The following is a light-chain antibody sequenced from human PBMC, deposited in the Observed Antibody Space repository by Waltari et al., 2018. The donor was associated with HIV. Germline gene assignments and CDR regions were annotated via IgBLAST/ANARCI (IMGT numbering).Light chain of an antibody. CDR1: QSVSTT. Sequence: IVLTQSQGTLSLSPGERATLSCRASQSVSTTLAWYQQKPGQAPRLLIYGASSRATGIPDRFSGSGSGTDFTLTISRLEPEDFAVYYCQQYSNSGPITFGQGTRLEIK. CDR3: QQYSNSGPIT. J-gene: IGKJ5*01. V-gene: IGKV3-20*01. CDR2: GAS.